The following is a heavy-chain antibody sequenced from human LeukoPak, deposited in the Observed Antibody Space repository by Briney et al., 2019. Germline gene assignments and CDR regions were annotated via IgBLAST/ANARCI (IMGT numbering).Heavy chain of an antibody. V-gene: IGHV1-3*01. D-gene: IGHD3-16*01. CDR1: GYTFTSYA. CDR2: INAGNGNT. J-gene: IGHJ6*02. CDR3: ARDGRFPFGMDV. Sequence: GASVKVSCKASGYTFTSYAMHWVRQAPGQGLEWMGWINAGNGNTKYSQKFQGRVTITRDTSASTAYMELSSLRSEDTAVYYCARDGRFPFGMDVWGQGTTVTVSS.